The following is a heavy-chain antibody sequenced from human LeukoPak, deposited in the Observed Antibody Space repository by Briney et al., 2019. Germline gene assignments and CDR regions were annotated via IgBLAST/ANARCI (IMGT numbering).Heavy chain of an antibody. D-gene: IGHD6-13*01. CDR3: ARAAAPYNYYYYMDV. CDR1: GGSFSGYY. Sequence: PSETLYLTCAVYGGSFSGYYWSWIRQPPGKGLEWIGEINHSGSTNYNPSLKSRVTISVDTSKNQFSLKLSSVTAADTAVYYCARAAAPYNYYYYMDVWGKGTTVTVSS. CDR2: INHSGST. V-gene: IGHV4-34*01. J-gene: IGHJ6*03.